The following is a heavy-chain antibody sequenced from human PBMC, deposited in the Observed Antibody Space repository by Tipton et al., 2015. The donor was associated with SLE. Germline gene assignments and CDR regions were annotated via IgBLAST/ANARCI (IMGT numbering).Heavy chain of an antibody. CDR1: GDSINGYY. D-gene: IGHD3-3*01. Sequence: TLSLTCTVSGDSINGYYWSWIRQSAGKGLEWIGRIYSSGVTHYTSSLKSRVTMSVDTSQNHFSLTLSSVTAADTAVYFCARDRNFLYLSASTEVDAFDIWGQGTTVIVSS. V-gene: IGHV4-4*07. J-gene: IGHJ3*02. CDR2: IYSSGVT. CDR3: ARDRNFLYLSASTEVDAFDI.